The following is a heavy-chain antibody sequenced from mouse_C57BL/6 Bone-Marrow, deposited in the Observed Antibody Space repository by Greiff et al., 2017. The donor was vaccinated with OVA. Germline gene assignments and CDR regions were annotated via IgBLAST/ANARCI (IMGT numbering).Heavy chain of an antibody. D-gene: IGHD2-10*01. Sequence: VQLQQSGAELVRPGASVKLSCTASGFNIKDDYMHWVKQRPEQGLEGIGWIDPENGDTEYASKFQGKATITADTSSNTAYLQLSSLTSEDTAVYYCTAYYGNYWFAYWGQGTLVTVSA. CDR1: GFNIKDDY. V-gene: IGHV14-4*01. CDR3: TAYYGNYWFAY. CDR2: IDPENGDT. J-gene: IGHJ3*01.